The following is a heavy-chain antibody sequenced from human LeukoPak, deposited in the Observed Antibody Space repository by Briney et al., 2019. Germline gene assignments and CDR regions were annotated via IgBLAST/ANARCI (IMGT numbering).Heavy chain of an antibody. Sequence: GGSLRLSCAASGFTFSSYAMSWVRQAPGKGLEWVSCISGSGGSTYYAASVKGRFTISRDNSKNTLYLQMISLRAEDTAIYYCAKDSANLDSWGQGTLVTVSS. CDR1: GFTFSSYA. V-gene: IGHV3-23*01. J-gene: IGHJ4*02. CDR3: AKDSANLDS. CDR2: ISGSGGST. D-gene: IGHD3-10*01.